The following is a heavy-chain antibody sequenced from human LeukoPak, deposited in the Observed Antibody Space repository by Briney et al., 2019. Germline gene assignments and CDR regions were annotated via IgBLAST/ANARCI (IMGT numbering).Heavy chain of an antibody. V-gene: IGHV1-2*06. Sequence: GASVKVSCKASGYTFTGYYLHWVRQAPGQGLEWVGRIDPKSGGTIYAQKFQGRVTMTRDTSISTAYMEFSSLTSDDTAVYFCARDSRVSADYWGQGTLVTVSS. CDR1: GYTFTGYY. J-gene: IGHJ4*02. D-gene: IGHD2-8*01. CDR2: IDPKSGGT. CDR3: ARDSRVSADY.